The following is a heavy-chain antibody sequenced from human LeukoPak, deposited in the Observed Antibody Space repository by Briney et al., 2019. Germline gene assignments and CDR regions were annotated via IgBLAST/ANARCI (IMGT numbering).Heavy chain of an antibody. J-gene: IGHJ4*02. V-gene: IGHV3-23*01. Sequence: GSLRLSCAASGFTFSSNAMSWVRQAPGRGLEWVSGISTSGGTTYYEDSVKGRFTISRDNSRNTLYLQMNSLGAEDTAVYYCAKEYCSGGSCYSLVDYWGQGTLVTVSS. CDR1: GFTFSSNA. CDR2: ISTSGGTT. D-gene: IGHD2-15*01. CDR3: AKEYCSGGSCYSLVDY.